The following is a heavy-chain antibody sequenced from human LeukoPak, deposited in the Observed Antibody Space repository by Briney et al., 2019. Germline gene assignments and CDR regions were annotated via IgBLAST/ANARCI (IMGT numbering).Heavy chain of an antibody. D-gene: IGHD3-16*01. J-gene: IGHJ4*02. V-gene: IGHV1-2*02. CDR1: GYTFTSYY. Sequence: ASVKVSCKASGYTFTSYYIHWVRQAPGQGLEWMGWINPNSGGTKYIQKFQGRVTMTRDTSISTAYMELSRLRSDDTAVYYCARVRYRLAETYIDYWGQGTLVTVSS. CDR2: INPNSGGT. CDR3: ARVRYRLAETYIDY.